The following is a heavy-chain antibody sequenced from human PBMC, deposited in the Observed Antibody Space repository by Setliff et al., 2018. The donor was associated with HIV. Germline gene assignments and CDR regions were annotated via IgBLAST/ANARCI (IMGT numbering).Heavy chain of an antibody. CDR1: GFRFSDYW. CDR3: ARHGGYYYYYMDV. Sequence: GGSLRLSCGASGFRFSDYWMTWVRQAPGRGLESVANIKQDGSEKFYVDSVKGRFTISRDNAKNSLYLQMNSLRAEDTAVYYCARHGGYYYYYMDVWGKGTTVTVSS. V-gene: IGHV3-7*01. CDR2: IKQDGSEK. D-gene: IGHD3-16*01. J-gene: IGHJ6*03.